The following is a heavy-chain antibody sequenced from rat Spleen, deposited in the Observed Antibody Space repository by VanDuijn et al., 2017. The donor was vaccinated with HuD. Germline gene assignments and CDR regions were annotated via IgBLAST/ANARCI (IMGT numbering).Heavy chain of an antibody. J-gene: IGHJ2*01. CDR3: ARPNYPGFNYFDY. CDR2: IIYDGSST. CDR1: GFTFSDYA. V-gene: IGHV5-17*01. Sequence: EVQLVESGGGLVQPGNSLKLSCAASGFTFSDYAMAWVRQSPKKGLEWVATIIYDGSSTYYRDSVKGRFTISRDNANSTLYLQMDSLRSEDTATYYCARPNYPGFNYFDYWGQGVMVTVSS. D-gene: IGHD1-4*01.